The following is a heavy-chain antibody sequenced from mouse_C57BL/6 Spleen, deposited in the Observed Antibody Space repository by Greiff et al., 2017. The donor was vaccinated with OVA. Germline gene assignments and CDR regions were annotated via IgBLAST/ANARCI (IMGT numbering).Heavy chain of an antibody. CDR1: GYAFTNYL. Sequence: VQLQQSGAELVRPGTSVKVSCKASGYAFTNYLIEWVKQRPGQGLEWIGVLNPGSGGTNYNEKFKGKATLTADKSSSTAYMQLSSLTSEDSAVYFCARQGYDELFAYWGQGTLVTVSA. CDR2: LNPGSGGT. CDR3: ARQGYDELFAY. D-gene: IGHD2-2*01. J-gene: IGHJ3*01. V-gene: IGHV1-54*01.